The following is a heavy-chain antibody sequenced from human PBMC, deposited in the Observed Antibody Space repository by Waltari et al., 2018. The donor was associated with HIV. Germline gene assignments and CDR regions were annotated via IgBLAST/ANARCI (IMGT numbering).Heavy chain of an antibody. D-gene: IGHD6-19*01. CDR3: ARRAGWYASPPDF. CDR1: GFDFSNYG. CDR2: MWFDGTNE. Sequence: QVQLVESGGGVGQPGRSLRLSCTASGFDFSNYGMYWVRQAPGKGLEWVALMWFDGTNEHYADSVKGRFTISRDNSESTLYLEMNSLRAEDTALYYCARRAGWYASPPDFWGQGTLVTVAS. J-gene: IGHJ4*02. V-gene: IGHV3-33*08.